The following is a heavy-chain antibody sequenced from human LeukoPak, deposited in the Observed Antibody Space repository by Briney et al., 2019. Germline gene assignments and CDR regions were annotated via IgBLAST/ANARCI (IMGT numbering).Heavy chain of an antibody. D-gene: IGHD3-22*01. CDR1: GIALSNYG. CDR2: ITGSGGST. CDR3: AKRGVVIRVILVGFHKEAYYFDS. J-gene: IGHJ4*02. Sequence: GGSLRLSCAVSGIALSNYGKSWVRQAPGKGLEWVAGITGSGGSTNYADSVKGRFTISRDNPKNTLYLQMNSLRAEDTAVYFCAKRGVVIRVILVGFHKEAYYFDSWAREPWSPSPQ. V-gene: IGHV3-23*01.